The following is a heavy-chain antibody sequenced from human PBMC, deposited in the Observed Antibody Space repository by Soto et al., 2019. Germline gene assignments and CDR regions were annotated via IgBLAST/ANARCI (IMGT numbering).Heavy chain of an antibody. J-gene: IGHJ3*02. CDR2: TLYRSKWHN. CDR3: DI. CDR1: GDSVWSSSAA. Sequence: PSQTLSLTCARSGDSVWSSSAACRWIRQSPSRGLEWLGRTLYRSKWHNDSAESVKSRVIITPDTSKRQFSLQLNSVTPEDTAVCSYDIWGQGTTVTVSS. V-gene: IGHV6-1*01.